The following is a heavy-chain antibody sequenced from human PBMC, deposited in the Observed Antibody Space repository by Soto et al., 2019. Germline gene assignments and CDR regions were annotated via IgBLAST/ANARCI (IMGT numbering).Heavy chain of an antibody. V-gene: IGHV5-10-1*01. J-gene: IGHJ5*02. CDR2: IDGRGSCI. Sequence: PGESLKISCKGSGYSFTSYSISWVRQTPGKGLEWMVRIDGRGSCINYSASVQGHVTISLDKSISTAYLQRNSLKAADTARFYCAGLFCSTTTCGSWCFPWGQGTLVTVSS. D-gene: IGHD6-13*01. CDR1: GYSFTSYS. CDR3: AGLFCSTTTCGSWCFP.